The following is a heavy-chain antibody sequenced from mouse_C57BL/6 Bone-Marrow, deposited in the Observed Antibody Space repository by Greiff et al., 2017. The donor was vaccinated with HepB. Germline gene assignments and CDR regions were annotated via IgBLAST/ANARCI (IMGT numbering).Heavy chain of an antibody. J-gene: IGHJ2*01. CDR3: ATYYYGSSFLFDY. CDR1: GFTFSSYA. CDR2: ISDGGSYT. Sequence: EVHLVESGGGLVKPGGSLKLSCAASGFTFSSYAMSWVRQTPEKRLEWVATISDGGSYTYYPDNVKGRFTISRDNAKNNLYLQMSHLKSEDTAMYYCATYYYGSSFLFDYWGQGTTLTVSS. D-gene: IGHD1-1*01. V-gene: IGHV5-4*01.